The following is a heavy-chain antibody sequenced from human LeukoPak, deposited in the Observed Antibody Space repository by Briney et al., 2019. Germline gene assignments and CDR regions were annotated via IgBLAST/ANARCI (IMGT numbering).Heavy chain of an antibody. J-gene: IGHJ4*02. V-gene: IGHV3-21*01. CDR1: GFTFSSYS. CDR2: IGSSSSYI. CDR3: ARDHRDGQIDY. Sequence: GGSLRLSCAASGFTFSSYSMNWVRQAPGKGLEWVSSIGSSSSYIYYADSVKGRFTISRDNAKNSLYLQMNSLRAEDTAVYYCARDHRDGQIDYWGQGTLVTVSS.